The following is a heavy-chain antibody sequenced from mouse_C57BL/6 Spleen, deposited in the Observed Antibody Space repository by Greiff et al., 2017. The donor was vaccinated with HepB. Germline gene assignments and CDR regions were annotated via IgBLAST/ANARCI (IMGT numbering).Heavy chain of an antibody. J-gene: IGHJ4*01. CDR2: IHPNSGST. CDR1: GYTFTSYW. Sequence: QVQLQQPGAELVKPGASVKLSCKASGYTFTSYWMHWVKQRPGQGLEWIGMIHPNSGSTNYNEKFKSKATLTVDKSSSTAYMQLSSLTSEDSAVYYCARGYDYDGYAMDYWGQGTSVTVSS. D-gene: IGHD2-4*01. V-gene: IGHV1-64*01. CDR3: ARGYDYDGYAMDY.